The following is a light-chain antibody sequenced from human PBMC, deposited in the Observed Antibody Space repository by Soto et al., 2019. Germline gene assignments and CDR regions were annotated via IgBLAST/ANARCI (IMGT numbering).Light chain of an antibody. J-gene: IGKJ5*01. CDR3: QKSNTAPLT. CDR2: GAS. Sequence: DIQMTQSPSSLSASVGDRVTITCRASQGISVYLACYQQKPGNVPQLLLYGASTFQAADPPRFSGSGSGTDFNLTISILQPEDVATYYCQKSNTAPLTFGQGTRLE. CDR1: QGISVY. V-gene: IGKV1-27*01.